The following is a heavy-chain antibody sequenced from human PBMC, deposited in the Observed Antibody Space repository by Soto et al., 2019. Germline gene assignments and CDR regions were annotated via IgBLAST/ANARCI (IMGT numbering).Heavy chain of an antibody. CDR2: IFHSGTA. D-gene: IGHD2-21*02. V-gene: IGHV4-39*02. Sequence: SETLSLTCTVSGGSISSNNYYWGWIRQPPGKGLEWIGSIFHSGTAYYNPSLMSRAAMSVDTSENQFSLKLSSVTAADTAVYFCAREDDGGDTLDVWGQGTTVTVSS. J-gene: IGHJ6*02. CDR3: AREDDGGDTLDV. CDR1: GGSISSNNYY.